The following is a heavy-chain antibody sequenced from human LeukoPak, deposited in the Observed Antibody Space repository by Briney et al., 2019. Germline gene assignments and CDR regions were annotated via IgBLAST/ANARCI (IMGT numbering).Heavy chain of an antibody. CDR1: GGTFSSYA. Sequence: SVKVSCKASGGTFSSYAISWVRQAPGQGLEWMGGIIPIFGTANYAQKFQGRVTITADESTSTAYMELSSLRSEDTAVYYCASSYSSSLYYYYMDVWGKGTTVTISS. V-gene: IGHV1-69*13. CDR2: IIPIFGTA. J-gene: IGHJ6*03. CDR3: ASSYSSSLYYYYMDV. D-gene: IGHD6-13*01.